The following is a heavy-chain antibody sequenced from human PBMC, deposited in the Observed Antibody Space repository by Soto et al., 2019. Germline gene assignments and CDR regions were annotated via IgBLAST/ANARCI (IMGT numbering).Heavy chain of an antibody. V-gene: IGHV3-21*01. D-gene: IGHD3-3*01. CDR1: GVTFSSYS. CDR3: ARVGYYDFWGGSYYMDV. J-gene: IGHJ6*03. Sequence: EVQLVESGGGLVKPGGSLRLSCAASGVTFSSYSMNWVRQAPGKGLEWVSSISSGSGNIYYADSVKGRFTISRDNAKNSLYLQMNRLRAEDTAVYYCARVGYYDFWGGSYYMDVWGKGTTVTVSS. CDR2: ISSGSGNI.